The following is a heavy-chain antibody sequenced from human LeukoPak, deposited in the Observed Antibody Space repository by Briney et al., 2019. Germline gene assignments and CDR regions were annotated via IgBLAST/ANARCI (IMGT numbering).Heavy chain of an antibody. J-gene: IGHJ3*02. V-gene: IGHV1-2*02. CDR1: GYTFTDYY. Sequence: ASVKVSCKTYGYTFTDYYIHWVRQAPGQGLGWMAWINPNSGTTNYAQRFQGRVTMTRDTSISTAYMELSRLRSDDTAVYYCARVAQFRIVGATDDAFDIWGQGTMVTVSS. CDR2: INPNSGTT. CDR3: ARVAQFRIVGATDDAFDI. D-gene: IGHD1-26*01.